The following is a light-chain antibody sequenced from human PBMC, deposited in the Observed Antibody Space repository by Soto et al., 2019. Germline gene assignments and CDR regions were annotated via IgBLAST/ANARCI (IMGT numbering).Light chain of an antibody. J-gene: IGKJ4*02. CDR1: QTVRTTY. CDR2: PAS. Sequence: EIVLTPSPETLSLSPGERATLSCRASQTVRTTYSTWYQQKPGQAPRLLIYPASARATGIPDRFSGGGSGTDFTLTISRLEPEDFAGYYCQLFDGSSSLTFGGGTKVEIK. CDR3: QLFDGSSSLT. V-gene: IGKV3-20*01.